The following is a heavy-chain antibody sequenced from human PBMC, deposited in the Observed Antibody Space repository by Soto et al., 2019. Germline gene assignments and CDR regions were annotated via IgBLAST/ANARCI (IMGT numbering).Heavy chain of an antibody. D-gene: IGHD3-9*01. CDR2: IWYDGSNK. V-gene: IGHV3-33*01. Sequence: QVQLVESGGCVVQPGRSLRLSCAASGFTFSSYGMHWVRQAPGKGLEWEAVIWYDGSNKYYADSVKGRFTISRDNSKNTLYLQMNSLTAEDTAVYYCARDGVGLDILTGYTWGYFDYWGQGTLVTVSS. J-gene: IGHJ4*02. CDR1: GFTFSSYG. CDR3: ARDGVGLDILTGYTWGYFDY.